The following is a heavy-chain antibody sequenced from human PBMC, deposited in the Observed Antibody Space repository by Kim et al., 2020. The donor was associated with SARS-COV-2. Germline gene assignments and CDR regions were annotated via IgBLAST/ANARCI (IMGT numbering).Heavy chain of an antibody. J-gene: IGHJ3*02. CDR1: GFTFSGSA. CDR2: IRSKANSYAT. D-gene: IGHD1-1*01. V-gene: IGHV3-73*01. CDR3: TSVPGTTLAFWDAFDI. Sequence: GESLKISCAASGFTFSGSAIHWVRQASGKGLEWVGRIRSKANSYATAYGASVKGRFTISRDDSKNTAYLQMNSLKTEDTAVYYCTSVPGTTLAFWDAFDIWGQGKMVTVSS.